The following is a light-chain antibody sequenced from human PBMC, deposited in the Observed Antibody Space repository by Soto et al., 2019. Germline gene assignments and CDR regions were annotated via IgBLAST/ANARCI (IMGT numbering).Light chain of an antibody. V-gene: IGKV1-5*03. CDR1: QSISSW. Sequence: DIQMTQSPSTLSASVGDRVTITCRASQSISSWLAWYQQKPGKAPKLLIHKASSLESGVPSRFSGSGSGTKFTLTIRSLQPEDSATYHCQQYNDSPMTFGQGTRLEIK. CDR2: KAS. CDR3: QQYNDSPMT. J-gene: IGKJ5*01.